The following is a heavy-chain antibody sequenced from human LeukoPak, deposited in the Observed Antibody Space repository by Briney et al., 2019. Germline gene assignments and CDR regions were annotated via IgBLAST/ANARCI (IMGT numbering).Heavy chain of an antibody. CDR2: IYYSGIT. J-gene: IGHJ6*03. V-gene: IGHV4-39*01. D-gene: IGHD6-13*01. Sequence: SETLSLTCTLSGAPISISNFYWGWIRQPPGKGLEWIGTIYYSGITYHNPSPKSRLTISVDTSKNQFSLNLSSLTAADTAVYYCARLASSSHRITYYYYYMGVWGKGTTVTVSS. CDR3: ARLASSSHRITYYYYYMGV. CDR1: GAPISISNFY.